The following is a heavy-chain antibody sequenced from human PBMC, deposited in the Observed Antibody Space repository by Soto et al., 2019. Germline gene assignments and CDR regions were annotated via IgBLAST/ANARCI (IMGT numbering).Heavy chain of an antibody. D-gene: IGHD6-19*01. V-gene: IGHV2-5*02. CDR1: GFSLSTSGVG. J-gene: IGHJ6*02. CDR2: IYWDDDK. Sequence: QITLKESGPTLVKPTQTLTLTCTFTGFSLSTSGVGVGWIRQPPGKGLEWLARIYWDDDKRYSPSLKSRLTITKDTSKNQVVLTMTNMDPVDTAKYYCAHSSRLAVAGTFNYYYYGMDVWGQGTTVTVSS. CDR3: AHSSRLAVAGTFNYYYYGMDV.